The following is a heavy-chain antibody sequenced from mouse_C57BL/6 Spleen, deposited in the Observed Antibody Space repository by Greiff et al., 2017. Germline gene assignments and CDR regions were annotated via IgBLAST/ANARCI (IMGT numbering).Heavy chain of an antibody. CDR3: AREIYYGSSSYWYFEV. J-gene: IGHJ1*03. CDR2: IHPNRGST. CDR1: GYTFTSYW. D-gene: IGHD1-1*01. Sequence: QVQLQQPGAELVKPGASVKLSCKASGYTFTSYWMHWVKQRPGQGLEWIGMIHPNRGSTNYNEKFKSKATLTVDKSSSTAYMQLSSLTSEDSAVXYCAREIYYGSSSYWYFEVWGTGTTVTVSS. V-gene: IGHV1-64*01.